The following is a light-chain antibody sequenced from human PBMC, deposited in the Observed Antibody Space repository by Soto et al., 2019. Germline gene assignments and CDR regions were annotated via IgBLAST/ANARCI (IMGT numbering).Light chain of an antibody. J-gene: IGLJ2*01. V-gene: IGLV2-14*01. Sequence: QSALTQPASVSGSPGQSITISCTGTSSDVGGYNYVSWYQQHPGKAPKLMIYEVSNRPSGVSNRFSGSNSGNTASLTISGLHAEDEAYYYCSSDTSSSTLVFGGGTKLTVL. CDR3: SSDTSSSTLV. CDR2: EVS. CDR1: SSDVGGYNY.